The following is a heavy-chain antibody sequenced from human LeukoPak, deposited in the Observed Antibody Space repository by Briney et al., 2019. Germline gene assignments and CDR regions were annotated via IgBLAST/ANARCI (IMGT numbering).Heavy chain of an antibody. D-gene: IGHD1-14*01. J-gene: IGHJ4*02. V-gene: IGHV3-23*01. CDR3: ARTGGGPDQADFDF. Sequence: GGSLRLSCAASGFTFSSYAMSWVRQAPGKGLEWVSAISGSGGSTSYAQKFQGRVTISVDTSKNQFSLKLTSVTAADTAVYYCARTGGGPDQADFDFWGQGTPVIVSS. CDR2: ISGSGGST. CDR1: GFTFSSYA.